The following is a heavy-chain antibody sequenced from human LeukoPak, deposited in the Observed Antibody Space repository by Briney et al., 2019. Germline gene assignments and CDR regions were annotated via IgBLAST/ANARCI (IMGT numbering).Heavy chain of an antibody. CDR2: ISTYNDYT. CDR1: GYTFTSYG. J-gene: IGHJ4*02. V-gene: IGHV1-18*01. D-gene: IGHD3-16*02. Sequence: EASVKVSCKASGYTFTSYGISWLRHGPGRGLECMGWISTYNDYTSYAQKLQGRVTMTTDTYTSTAYMELRSLRSDDTAVYYCARDYHRLVEWGQGTLVTVSS. CDR3: ARDYHRLVE.